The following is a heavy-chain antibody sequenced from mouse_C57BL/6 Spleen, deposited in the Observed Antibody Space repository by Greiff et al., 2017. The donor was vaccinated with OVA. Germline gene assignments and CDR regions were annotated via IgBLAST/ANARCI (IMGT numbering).Heavy chain of an antibody. CDR2: ISDGGSYT. D-gene: IGHD3-3*01. CDR3: ARDHGAGVDY. V-gene: IGHV5-4*01. Sequence: EVQLVESGGGLVKPGGSLKLSCAASGFTFSSYAMSWVRQTPEKRLEWVATISDGGSYTNYPDNVKGRFTITRDNAKNNLYLQLSHLKSEDTAMYDCARDHGAGVDYWGQGTTLTVSS. J-gene: IGHJ2*01. CDR1: GFTFSSYA.